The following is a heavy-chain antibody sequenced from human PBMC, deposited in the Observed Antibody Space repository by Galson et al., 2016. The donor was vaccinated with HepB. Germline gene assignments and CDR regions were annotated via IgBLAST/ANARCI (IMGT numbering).Heavy chain of an antibody. D-gene: IGHD3-3*01. Sequence: SETLSLTCTVSGDTSQSMSSSSFNWGWIRQSPTTGLEWVGNIDYRGTTSYNPSLESRVTISLDTSKRRFSLKVASVTAADTAVYYCVRRNDFDYWSGFRDAYGMDVWGQGTTVIVSS. CDR2: IDYRGTT. J-gene: IGHJ6*02. CDR3: VRRNDFDYWSGFRDAYGMDV. CDR1: GDTSQSMSSSSFN. V-gene: IGHV4-39*01.